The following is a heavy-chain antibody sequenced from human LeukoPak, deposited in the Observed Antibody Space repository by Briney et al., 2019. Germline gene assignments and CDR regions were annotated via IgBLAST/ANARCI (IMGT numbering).Heavy chain of an antibody. CDR1: GFTFDDYA. Sequence: GGSLRLSCAASGFTFDDYAMQWVRQAPGKGLEWVSRISWNSVNIGYADSVKGRFTISRDNAKNSLYLQMDSLRVEDTAFYYCAKDNRRHYTSGPNPDSLHWGQGALVTVCS. D-gene: IGHD6-19*01. V-gene: IGHV3-9*01. CDR3: AKDNRRHYTSGPNPDSLH. J-gene: IGHJ4*02. CDR2: ISWNSVNI.